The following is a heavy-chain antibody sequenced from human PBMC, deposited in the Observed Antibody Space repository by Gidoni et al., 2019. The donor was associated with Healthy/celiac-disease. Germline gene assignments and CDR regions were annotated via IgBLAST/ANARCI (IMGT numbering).Heavy chain of an antibody. V-gene: IGHV5-10-1*03. D-gene: IGHD2-2*01. J-gene: IGHJ5*02. CDR2: IDPSDSYT. Sequence: EVQLVQSGAEVKKPGASLRISCKGSGYSFTSYWISWVRQMPGKGLEWMGRIDPSDSYTNYSPSFQGHVTISADKSISTAYLQWSSLKASDTAMYYCARHFPIGYCSSTSCYFFSWFDPWGQGTLVTVSS. CDR1: GYSFTSYW. CDR3: ARHFPIGYCSSTSCYFFSWFDP.